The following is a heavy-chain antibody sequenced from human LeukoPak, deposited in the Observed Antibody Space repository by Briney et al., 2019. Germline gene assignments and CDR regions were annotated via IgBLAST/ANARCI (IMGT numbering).Heavy chain of an antibody. CDR3: ARSRIAVHYPYFDY. CDR1: GGSISSSSYY. D-gene: IGHD6-19*01. J-gene: IGHJ4*02. V-gene: IGHV4-39*07. CDR2: IYYSGST. Sequence: SETLSLTCTVSGGSISSSSYYWGWIRQPPGKGLEWIGSIYYSGSTYYNPSLKSRVTISVDTSKNQFSLKLSSVTAADTAVYYCARSRIAVHYPYFDYWGQGTLVTVSS.